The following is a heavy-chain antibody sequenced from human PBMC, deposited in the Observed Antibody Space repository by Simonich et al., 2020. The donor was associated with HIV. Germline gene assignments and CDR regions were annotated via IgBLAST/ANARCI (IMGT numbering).Heavy chain of an antibody. CDR2: SNHSGST. V-gene: IGHV4-34*01. J-gene: IGHJ4*02. Sequence: QVQLQQWGAGLLKPSETLSLPCAVYGGPFGGYYWSWIRQPPGKGREWKGESNHSGSTIYSPSLKSRVTISVEPSKNQFSLKLSSVTAADTAVYYCARQSLAARLFDDWGQGTLVTVSS. CDR1: GGPFGGYY. D-gene: IGHD6-6*01. CDR3: ARQSLAARLFDD.